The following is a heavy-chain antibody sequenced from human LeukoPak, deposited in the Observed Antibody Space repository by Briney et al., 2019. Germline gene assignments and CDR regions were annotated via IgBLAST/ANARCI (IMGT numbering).Heavy chain of an antibody. V-gene: IGHV4-59*01. J-gene: IGHJ6*03. Sequence: SETLSLTCTVSGGSISSYYWSWIRQPPGKGLEWIGYIYYSGSTNYNPSLKSRVTISVDTSKNQFSLKLSSVTAADTAVYYCARYGGYSGYDYHYYYMDVWGKGTTVTVSS. CDR2: IYYSGST. CDR3: ARYGGYSGYDYHYYYMDV. CDR1: GGSISSYY. D-gene: IGHD5-12*01.